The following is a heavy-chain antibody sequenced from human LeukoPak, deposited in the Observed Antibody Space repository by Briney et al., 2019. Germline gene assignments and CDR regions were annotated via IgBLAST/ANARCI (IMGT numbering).Heavy chain of an antibody. J-gene: IGHJ3*02. D-gene: IGHD3-22*01. Sequence: PGGSLRLSCAASGFTFSSYAMSWVRQAPGKGLEWVSAISGSGGSTYYADSVKGRFTISRDNSKNTLYLQMNSLRAEDTAVYYCAKASTYDSSGYTAFDIWGQGTMVTVSS. CDR2: ISGSGGST. V-gene: IGHV3-23*01. CDR3: AKASTYDSSGYTAFDI. CDR1: GFTFSSYA.